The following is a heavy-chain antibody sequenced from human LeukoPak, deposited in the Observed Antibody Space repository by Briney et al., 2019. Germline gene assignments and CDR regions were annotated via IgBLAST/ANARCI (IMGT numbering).Heavy chain of an antibody. CDR2: IYYSRST. CDR3: ASLRERSYYARGFDY. CDR1: GVSISSSSYY. D-gene: IGHD1-26*01. V-gene: IGHV4-39*01. J-gene: IGHJ4*02. Sequence: SETLSLTCNVSGVSISSSSYYWGWVRQPPGKGLEWIGSIYYSRSTFYSPSLKSRVTISVDTSKNQFSLKLSSVTAADTAVYYCASLRERSYYARGFDYWGQGTLVTVSS.